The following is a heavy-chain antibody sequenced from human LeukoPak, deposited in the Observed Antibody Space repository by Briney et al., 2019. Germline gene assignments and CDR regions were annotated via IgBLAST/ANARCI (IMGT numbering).Heavy chain of an antibody. CDR1: GGSISTRSYY. J-gene: IGHJ4*02. D-gene: IGHD6-19*01. CDR3: ARGPIAVATNDY. V-gene: IGHV4-39*01. CDR2: IYDCDNT. Sequence: SETLSLTCTVSGGSISTRSYYGGWIRQPPGKGLEWIGSIYDCDNTYYNPSLKSRVTISVDTSKNQFSLKLSSVTAADTAVYYCARGPIAVATNDYWGQGTLVTVSS.